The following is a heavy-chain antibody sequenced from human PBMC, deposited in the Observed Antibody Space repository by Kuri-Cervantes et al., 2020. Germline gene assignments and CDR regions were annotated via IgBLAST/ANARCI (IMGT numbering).Heavy chain of an antibody. Sequence: SETLSLTCAVYGASLSGYYWSWIRQPPGKGLEWIGEISHSGSPNYNPSLKSRVTISVDTSKNQFSLQLNSVTPEDTAVYYCASWSGRGVRDDAFDIWGQGTMVTVSS. V-gene: IGHV4-34*01. CDR2: ISHSGSP. CDR1: GASLSGYY. J-gene: IGHJ3*02. CDR3: ASWSGRGVRDDAFDI. D-gene: IGHD3-10*01.